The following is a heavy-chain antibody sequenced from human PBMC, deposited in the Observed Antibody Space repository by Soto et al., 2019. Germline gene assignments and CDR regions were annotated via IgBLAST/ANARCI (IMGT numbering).Heavy chain of an antibody. CDR1: GFSLTFSGVG. CDR3: ARRQIYNDDWATGWFRP. D-gene: IGHD3-9*01. CDR2: IYWDNDK. Sequence: QITLKESGPTLVKPTQTLTLTCTFSGFSLTFSGVGVGWIRQPPGKALEWLAFIYWDNDKRYSPDRQGRLTIPKDASNNQVVLTMPNIYPVDTSTCNCARRQIYNDDWATGWFRPWGQGTLDTFSS. J-gene: IGHJ5*01. V-gene: IGHV2-5*02.